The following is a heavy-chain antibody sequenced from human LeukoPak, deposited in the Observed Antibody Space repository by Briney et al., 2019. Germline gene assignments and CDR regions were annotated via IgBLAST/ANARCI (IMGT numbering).Heavy chain of an antibody. J-gene: IGHJ4*02. D-gene: IGHD6-19*01. V-gene: IGHV3-74*01. Sequence: PGGSLRLSCAASGFTFSSYWMHWVRQAPGKGLVWVSRINSDGSSTSYADSVKGRFTISRDNAKNTLYLQMNSLRAEDTAVYYCARTDAVAGPLDYWGQGTLVTVFS. CDR3: ARTDAVAGPLDY. CDR1: GFTFSSYW. CDR2: INSDGSST.